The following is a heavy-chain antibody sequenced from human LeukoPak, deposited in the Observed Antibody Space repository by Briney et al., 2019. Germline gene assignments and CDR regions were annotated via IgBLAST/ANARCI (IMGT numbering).Heavy chain of an antibody. Sequence: GGSLRLSCAASGFTFSNYAMSWVRQAPGKGLESVSGISDSSGSTYYTDSVKGRFTISRDNSKNTLYLQMNSLRAEDTAVYYCAKEVHYVSGRRAFDIWGQGTMVTVSS. D-gene: IGHD3-10*01. CDR2: ISDSSGST. CDR3: AKEVHYVSGRRAFDI. V-gene: IGHV3-23*01. J-gene: IGHJ3*02. CDR1: GFTFSNYA.